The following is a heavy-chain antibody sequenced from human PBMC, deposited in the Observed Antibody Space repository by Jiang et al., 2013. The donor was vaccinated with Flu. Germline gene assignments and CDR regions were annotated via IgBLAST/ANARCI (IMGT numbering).Heavy chain of an antibody. CDR2: IYDTGST. V-gene: IGHV4-59*11. J-gene: IGHJ6*02. Sequence: GPGLVKPSETLSLTCTLSGASISGHYWSWIRQPPGKGLEWIGYIYDTGSTNYNPSLESRVTISVGTSKNQVALKLSSVTAADTAVYYCARDLLSVTVRRGAPDYYIYYGMDVWGQGTTVTVSS. D-gene: IGHD3-10*01. CDR1: GASISGHY. CDR3: ARDLLSVTVRRGAPDYYIYYGMDV.